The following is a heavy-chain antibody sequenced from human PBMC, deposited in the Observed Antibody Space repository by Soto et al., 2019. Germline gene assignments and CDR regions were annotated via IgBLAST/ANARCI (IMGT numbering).Heavy chain of an antibody. CDR2: IYYIGST. D-gene: IGHD3-10*01. V-gene: IGHV4-59*08. CDR3: GRLLWSRGDWFDS. Sequence: PSETLSLTCTVSGGSISSYYWSCIRQPPGKGLEWIGYIYYIGSTNYNPSLKSRVTISVDTTKNQFSLKLSSVTAADTAVYYCGRLLWSRGDWFDSWGKGTMVTVAS. J-gene: IGHJ5*02. CDR1: GGSISSYY.